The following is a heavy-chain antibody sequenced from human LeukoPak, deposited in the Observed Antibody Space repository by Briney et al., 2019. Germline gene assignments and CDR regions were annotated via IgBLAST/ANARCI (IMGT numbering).Heavy chain of an antibody. V-gene: IGHV4-61*02. CDR1: GGSFSSGSYY. CDR3: ARGGSDWGFHQSDY. Sequence: PSETLSLTCTVSGGSFSSGSYYWSWIRQPAGKGLEWIGRIYTSGSTNYNPSLKSRVTISVDTSKNQFSLKLSSVTAADTAVYYCARGGSDWGFHQSDYWGQGTLVTVSS. CDR2: IYTSGST. J-gene: IGHJ4*02. D-gene: IGHD2-21*01.